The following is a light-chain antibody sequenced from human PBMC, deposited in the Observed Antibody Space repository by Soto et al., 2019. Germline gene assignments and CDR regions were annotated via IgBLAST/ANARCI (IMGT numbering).Light chain of an antibody. CDR3: QHHNSYSQT. J-gene: IGKJ1*01. CDR2: GAS. Sequence: DIQLTQSPPTLSASLGERVTITCRASQSIKYLAWYQQMPGQAPKLLIYGASSFQSGVPSTFSGSGSGTEFTLTISSLQPDDFAAYFCQHHNSYSQTFGQGTKVEIK. V-gene: IGKV1-5*01. CDR1: QSIKYL.